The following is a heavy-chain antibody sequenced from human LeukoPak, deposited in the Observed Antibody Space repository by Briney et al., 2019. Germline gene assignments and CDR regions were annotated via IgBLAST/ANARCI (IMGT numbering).Heavy chain of an antibody. V-gene: IGHV3-74*01. CDR1: GFTFSSYW. J-gene: IGHJ4*02. D-gene: IGHD6-13*01. CDR2: IKTDGSST. CDR3: ARDFMYSISCAGC. Sequence: GGSLRLSCAASGFTFSSYWMHWVRHVPGKGLMWVSRIKTDGSSTSYADSVKGRFTISRDNAKNTLYLQMNSLRVEDTAVYYCARDFMYSISCAGCWGQGTLVTVSS.